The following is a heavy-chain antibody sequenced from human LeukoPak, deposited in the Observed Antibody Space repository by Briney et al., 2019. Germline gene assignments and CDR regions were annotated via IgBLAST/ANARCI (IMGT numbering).Heavy chain of an antibody. V-gene: IGHV3-7*01. Sequence: GGSLRLSCGASGFTFSSYWMTWVRQAPGKGLEWVATIKPDGSEKYYVDSVKGRFTISRDNAKNSLYLQMNSPRAEDTAVYYCTRSIDYWGQGTLVTVSS. J-gene: IGHJ4*02. CDR1: GFTFSSYW. CDR3: TRSIDY. CDR2: IKPDGSEK. D-gene: IGHD6-6*01.